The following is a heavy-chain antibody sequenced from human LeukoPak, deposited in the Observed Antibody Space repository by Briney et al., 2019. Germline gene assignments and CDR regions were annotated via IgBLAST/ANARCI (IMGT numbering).Heavy chain of an antibody. D-gene: IGHD6-19*01. CDR1: GFIFSSYG. Sequence: GGSLRLSCAASGFIFSSYGMHWVRQGPGKGLEWVAFIQYDGGNEYYADSVKGRLTISRDNSKNTLYLQMNSLRAEDTAVYYCAKGGGSSAWYPSDYWGQGTLVTVSS. V-gene: IGHV3-30*02. J-gene: IGHJ4*02. CDR2: IQYDGGNE. CDR3: AKGGGSSAWYPSDY.